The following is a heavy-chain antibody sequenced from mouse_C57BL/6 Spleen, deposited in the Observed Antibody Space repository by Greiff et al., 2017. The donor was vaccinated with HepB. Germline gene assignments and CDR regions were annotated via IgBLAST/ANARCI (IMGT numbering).Heavy chain of an antibody. CDR1: GYAFSSSW. J-gene: IGHJ2*01. V-gene: IGHV1-82*01. Sequence: QVQLQQSGPELVKPGASVKISCKASGYAFSSSWMNWVKQRPGKGLEWIGRIYPGDGDTNYNGKFKGKATLTADKSSSTAYMQISSLTSEDSAVYFCARGITTVVAYYFDYWGQGTTLTVSS. CDR2: IYPGDGDT. CDR3: ARGITTVVAYYFDY. D-gene: IGHD1-1*01.